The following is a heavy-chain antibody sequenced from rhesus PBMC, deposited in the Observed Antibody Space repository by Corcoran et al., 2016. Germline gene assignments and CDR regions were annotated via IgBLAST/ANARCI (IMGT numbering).Heavy chain of an antibody. CDR3: AREKDYYGLDS. Sequence: QVQLQESGPGLVKPSETLSLTCAVSGGSISDDYYWSWIRQPPGKGLEWSGYAFGSEGGTNYNPSLKTRITISIDTSKNQFSLKLSSMTAADTAVYYCAREKDYYGLDSWGQGVVVTVSS. J-gene: IGHJ6*01. CDR1: GGSISDDYY. CDR2: AFGSEGGT. V-gene: IGHV4-106*01.